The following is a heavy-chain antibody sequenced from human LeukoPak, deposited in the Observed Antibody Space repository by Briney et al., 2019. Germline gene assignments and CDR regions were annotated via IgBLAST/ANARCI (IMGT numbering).Heavy chain of an antibody. CDR3: ARRGYYDTSGYLFDD. CDR1: GFTFSSYE. J-gene: IGHJ4*02. CDR2: ISSSGSSI. V-gene: IGHV3-48*03. Sequence: GGSLRLSRAASGFTFSSYEMNWVRQAPGRGLEWVSYISSSGSSIYYVDSVKGRFIISRDNAKNSLFLQMNSLRAEDTAVYYCARRGYYDTSGYLFDDWGQGTLVTVSS. D-gene: IGHD3-22*01.